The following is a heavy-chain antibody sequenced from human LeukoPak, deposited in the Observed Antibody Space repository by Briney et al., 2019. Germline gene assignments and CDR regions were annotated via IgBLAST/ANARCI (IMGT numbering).Heavy chain of an antibody. V-gene: IGHV3-21*01. D-gene: IGHD3-22*01. J-gene: IGHJ1*01. CDR1: GFTFSSYN. CDR2: ISSGSSYI. CDR3: ARDTYYYDSSGYYFSAEYFQH. Sequence: GGSLRLSCAASGFTFSSYNMNWVRQAPGKGLEWVSSISSGSSYIYYADSVKGRFTISRDNAKNSLYLQMNSLRAEDTAVYYCARDTYYYDSSGYYFSAEYFQHWGQGTLVTVSS.